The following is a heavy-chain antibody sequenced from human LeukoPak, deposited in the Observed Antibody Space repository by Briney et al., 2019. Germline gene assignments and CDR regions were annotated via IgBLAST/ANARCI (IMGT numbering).Heavy chain of an antibody. J-gene: IGHJ4*02. CDR2: ISSNGNTM. Sequence: PGGSLRLSCAASGFTFSSYEINWVRQAPGKWLEWVSYISSNGNTMYYADSVKGRFTISRDNAKNSLYLQMNSLRAEDTAVYYCARDNRGGVFDYWGQGTLVTVSS. CDR1: GFTFSSYE. CDR3: ARDNRGGVFDY. D-gene: IGHD2/OR15-2a*01. V-gene: IGHV3-48*03.